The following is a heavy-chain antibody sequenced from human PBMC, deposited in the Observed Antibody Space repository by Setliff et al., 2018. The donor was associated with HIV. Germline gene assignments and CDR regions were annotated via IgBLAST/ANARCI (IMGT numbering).Heavy chain of an antibody. CDR2: IKQDGSEK. CDR1: GFTVTTYW. D-gene: IGHD5-18*01. J-gene: IGHJ6*03. Sequence: LRLSWAASGFTVTTYWMSWVRQAPGKGLEWVANIKQDGSEKYYLDSVKGRFTISRDNAKNSLYLQMNSLRAEDTAVYYCARDQWGYSYGYYYYYYMDVWGKGTTVTVSS. V-gene: IGHV3-7*01. CDR3: ARDQWGYSYGYYYYYYMDV.